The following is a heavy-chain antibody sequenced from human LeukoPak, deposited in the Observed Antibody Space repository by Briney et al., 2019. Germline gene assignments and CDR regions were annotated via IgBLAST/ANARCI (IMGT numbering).Heavy chain of an antibody. CDR3: ARRRAEGGSNGHYNWFDP. Sequence: SETLSLTCTVSGDSINDYYWGWIRQPPGKGLEWIGYIYYSGRTKYNPSLQSRVTISVDTSKNQFSLKLSSVTAADTAVYYCARRRAEGGSNGHYNWFDPWGQGTLVTVPS. D-gene: IGHD6-13*01. V-gene: IGHV4-59*08. CDR1: GDSINDYY. CDR2: IYYSGRT. J-gene: IGHJ5*02.